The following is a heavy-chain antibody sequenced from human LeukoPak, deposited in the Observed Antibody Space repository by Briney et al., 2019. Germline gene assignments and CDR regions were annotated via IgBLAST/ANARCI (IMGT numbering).Heavy chain of an antibody. J-gene: IGHJ4*02. D-gene: IGHD6-13*01. Sequence: SETLSLTCAVSGGSISSSNRWTWVRQPPGKGLEWIGEIYHSGSTNYNPSLKSRVTISVDKSKNQFSLKLSSVTAADTAVYYCARDLATAGFQDHWGQGTLVTVSS. CDR2: IYHSGST. CDR1: GGSISSSNR. V-gene: IGHV4-4*02. CDR3: ARDLATAGFQDH.